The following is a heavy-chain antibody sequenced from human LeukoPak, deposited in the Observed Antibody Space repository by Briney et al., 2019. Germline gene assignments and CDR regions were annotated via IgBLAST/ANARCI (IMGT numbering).Heavy chain of an antibody. CDR3: ARGTITTVTDS. J-gene: IGHJ4*02. D-gene: IGHD4-17*01. CDR2: IYLRGNT. Sequence: PSETLSLTCAISGGSISSSNWWTWVRQPPGKGLEWVGEIYLRGNTNYNPSLESRVSISVDESKTHFSLKLESVTAADTAVYYCARGTITTVTDSWGPGTLVTVSS. CDR1: GGSISSSNW. V-gene: IGHV4-4*02.